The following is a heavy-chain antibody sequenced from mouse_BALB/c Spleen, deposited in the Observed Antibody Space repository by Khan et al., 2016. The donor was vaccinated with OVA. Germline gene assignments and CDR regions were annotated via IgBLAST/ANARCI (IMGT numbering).Heavy chain of an antibody. J-gene: IGHJ1*01. CDR3: ARSGGNFHWYFDV. Sequence: DVMLVESGGGLVQPGGSRKLSCAASGFTFSNFGMHWVRQAPKKGLEWVAYMSSGSSTIYYVDTVKGRFTISRDNLKNILFLQMTSLRSEDTAMYYCARSGGNFHWYFDVWGAGTSVTVSS. V-gene: IGHV5-17*02. CDR1: GFTFSNFG. CDR2: MSSGSSTI. D-gene: IGHD3-1*01.